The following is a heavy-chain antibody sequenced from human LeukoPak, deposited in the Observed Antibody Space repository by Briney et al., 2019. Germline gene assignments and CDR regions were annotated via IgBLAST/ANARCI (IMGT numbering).Heavy chain of an antibody. CDR2: YYYGGST. CDR1: GASISNYY. J-gene: IGHJ4*02. D-gene: IGHD6-19*01. V-gene: IGHV4-59*01. Sequence: SETLSLTCTVSGASISNYYWTWIRQPPGKGLEWIGYYYYGGSTEYNPSLKSRVTISVDTSKNQFSLKLSSVTAADTAVYYCARAAGTVHFDYWGQGTLVTVSS. CDR3: ARAAGTVHFDY.